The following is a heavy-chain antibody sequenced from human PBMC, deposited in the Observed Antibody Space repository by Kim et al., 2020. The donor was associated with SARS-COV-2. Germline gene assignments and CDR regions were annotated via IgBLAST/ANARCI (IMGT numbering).Heavy chain of an antibody. V-gene: IGHV3-48*03. CDR1: GFTFNTYE. J-gene: IGHJ4*02. CDR2: ISSAARTV. D-gene: IGHD6-19*01. Sequence: GGSLRLSCAASGFTFNTYEMNWVRQAPGKGLEWVSYISSAARTVYYADSVEGRFTISRGNAKSSLYLQMNSLRIEDTAIYYCTRAPWTSGGFTFDHWGQGALVTVSS. CDR3: TRAPWTSGGFTFDH.